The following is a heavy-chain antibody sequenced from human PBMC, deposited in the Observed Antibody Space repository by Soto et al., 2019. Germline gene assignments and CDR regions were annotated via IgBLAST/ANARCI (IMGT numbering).Heavy chain of an antibody. Sequence: PSETLSLTCTVSGGSISSGDYYWSWIRQPPGKGLEWIGYIYYSGSTYYNPSLKSRVTISVDTSKNQFSLKLSSVTAADTAVYYCAREEAIAASPSGWFDPWGQGTLVTVSS. D-gene: IGHD6-6*01. J-gene: IGHJ5*02. CDR1: GGSISSGDYY. CDR3: AREEAIAASPSGWFDP. CDR2: IYYSGST. V-gene: IGHV4-30-4*01.